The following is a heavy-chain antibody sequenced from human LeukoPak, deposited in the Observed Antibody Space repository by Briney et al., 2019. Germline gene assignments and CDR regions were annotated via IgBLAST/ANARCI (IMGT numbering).Heavy chain of an antibody. CDR2: IKQDGSEK. D-gene: IGHD3-10*01. Sequence: GGSLRLSCAASGFTFSSYWMSWVRQAPGKGLEWVANIKQDGSEKYYVDSVKGRFTISRDNAKNSLYLQMNSLRAEDTAVYYCARASDYYYGSGSYERYHDYWGQGTLVTVSS. CDR1: GFTFSSYW. J-gene: IGHJ4*02. V-gene: IGHV3-7*01. CDR3: ARASDYYYGSGSYERYHDY.